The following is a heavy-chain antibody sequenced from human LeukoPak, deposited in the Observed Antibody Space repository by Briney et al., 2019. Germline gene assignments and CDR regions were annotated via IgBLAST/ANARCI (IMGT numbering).Heavy chain of an antibody. CDR1: GFTFSDYA. J-gene: IGHJ3*02. CDR2: ISTSGGST. Sequence: GGSLRLSCAASGFTFSDYAMSFVRQAPGKGLEWVSAISTSGGSTYYADSVRGRFTVSRDNSKSSLYLQMNGLRAEDTALYYCAKDPNGDYVGAFDMWGQGTMVTVSS. V-gene: IGHV3-23*01. CDR3: AKDPNGDYVGAFDM. D-gene: IGHD4-17*01.